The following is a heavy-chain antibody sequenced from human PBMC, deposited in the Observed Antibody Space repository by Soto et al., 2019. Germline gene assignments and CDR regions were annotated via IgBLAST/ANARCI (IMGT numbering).Heavy chain of an antibody. CDR1: GGSFSGYY. CDR3: ARGPLQTYYYDSSGYYFHDY. V-gene: IGHV4-34*01. CDR2: INHSGST. J-gene: IGHJ4*02. Sequence: SETLSLTCAVYGGSFSGYYWSWIRQPPGKGLEWIGEINHSGSTNYNPSLKSRVTISVDTSKNQFSLKLSSVTAADTAVHYCARGPLQTYYYDSSGYYFHDYWGQGTLVTVS. D-gene: IGHD3-22*01.